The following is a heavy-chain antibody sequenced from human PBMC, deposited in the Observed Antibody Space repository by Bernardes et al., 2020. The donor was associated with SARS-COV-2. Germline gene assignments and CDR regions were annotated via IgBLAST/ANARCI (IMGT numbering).Heavy chain of an antibody. Sequence: GGSLRLSCAASGFTFSSYCMTWVRQAPGKGLEWVANIKQDGNEKYYVDSVKGRFTISRDNAKNSLYLQMDSLRAEDTAVYYCARDLGSDTVLMPAALPGDCWGQGTRVTVSS. J-gene: IGHJ4*02. CDR2: IKQDGNEK. CDR3: ARDLGSDTVLMPAALPGDC. V-gene: IGHV3-7*01. CDR1: GFTFSSYC. D-gene: IGHD2-8*01.